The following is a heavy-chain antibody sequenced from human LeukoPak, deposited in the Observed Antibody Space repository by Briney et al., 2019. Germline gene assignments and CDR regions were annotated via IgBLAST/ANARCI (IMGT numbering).Heavy chain of an antibody. Sequence: PSETLSLTCTVSGGSIRSSSYYWGWIRQPPGKGLEWIGSIYYSGSTYYNPSLKSRVTISVDTSKNQFSLKVSSVTAADTAVYYCARLGRTYYFDYWGQGTLVTVSS. CDR3: ARLGRTYYFDY. J-gene: IGHJ4*02. CDR1: GGSIRSSSYY. V-gene: IGHV4-39*01. D-gene: IGHD1-14*01. CDR2: IYYSGST.